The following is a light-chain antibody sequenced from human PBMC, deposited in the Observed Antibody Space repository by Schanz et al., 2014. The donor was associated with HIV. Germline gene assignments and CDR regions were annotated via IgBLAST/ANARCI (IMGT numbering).Light chain of an antibody. CDR3: SSYTTSSTLV. Sequence: QSALTQPPSASGSPGQSVTISCTGTSSDVGGYNYVSWYQQHPGKAPKLMIYEVSNRPSGVSNRFSGSKSGSTASLTISGPQAEDEADYYCSSYTTSSTLVFGTGTKLTVL. CDR1: SSDVGGYNY. V-gene: IGLV2-14*01. J-gene: IGLJ1*01. CDR2: EVS.